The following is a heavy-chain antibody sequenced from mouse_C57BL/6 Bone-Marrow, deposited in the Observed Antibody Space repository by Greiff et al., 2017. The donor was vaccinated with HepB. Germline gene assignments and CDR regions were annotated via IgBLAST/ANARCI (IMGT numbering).Heavy chain of an antibody. D-gene: IGHD2-5*01. CDR3: ARHSTHNWYFDV. CDR1: GYTFTSYG. V-gene: IGHV1-81*01. CDR2: IYPRSGNT. J-gene: IGHJ1*03. Sequence: VQRVESGAELARPGASVKLSCKASGYTFTSYGISWVKQRTGQGLEWIGEIYPRSGNTYYNEKFKGKATLTADKSSSTAYMELRSLTSEDSAVYFCARHSTHNWYFDVWGKGTTVTVSS.